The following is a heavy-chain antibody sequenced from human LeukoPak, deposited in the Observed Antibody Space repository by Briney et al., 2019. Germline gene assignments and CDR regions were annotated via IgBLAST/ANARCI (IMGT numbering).Heavy chain of an antibody. CDR3: AKDRSIGTYYTFDH. CDR2: ISGSGGST. D-gene: IGHD1-26*01. J-gene: IGHJ4*02. V-gene: IGHV3-23*01. CDR1: GFTFSSYG. Sequence: PGGSLRLSCAASGFTFSSYGMSWVRQAPGKGLEWVSAISGSGGSTYYADSVKGRFTVSGDTSKNTIYLQMHSLTAADTAVYYCAKDRSIGTYYTFDHWGQGTLVTVSS.